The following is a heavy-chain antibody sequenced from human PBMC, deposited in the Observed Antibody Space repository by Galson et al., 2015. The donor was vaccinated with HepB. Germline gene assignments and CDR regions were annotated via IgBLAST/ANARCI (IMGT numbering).Heavy chain of an antibody. CDR2: INAGNGNT. D-gene: IGHD3-22*01. V-gene: IGHV1-3*01. Sequence: SVKVSCKASGYTFINFNMHWVRQAPGQRLEWMGLINAGNGNTKYSQKFQGRVTFTRDTSASTVYMELNSLRSEDTAVYYCARGDQDYYDNSDYYWGQGSLVTVFS. CDR1: GYTFINFN. J-gene: IGHJ4*02. CDR3: ARGDQDYYDNSDYY.